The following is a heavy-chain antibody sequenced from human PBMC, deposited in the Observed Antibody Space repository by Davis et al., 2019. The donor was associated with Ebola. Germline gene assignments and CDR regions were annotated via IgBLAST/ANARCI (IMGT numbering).Heavy chain of an antibody. CDR3: ARDKGVTTSDSYFDY. Sequence: GGSLRLSCAASGFTFSSYVMSWVRQAPGKGLEWVSGISGSGGSTFYADSVKGRFTISRDNAKNTLYLQMNSLRAEDTAVYYCARDKGVTTSDSYFDYWGQGTLVTVSS. CDR1: GFTFSSYV. D-gene: IGHD4-11*01. J-gene: IGHJ4*02. V-gene: IGHV3-23*01. CDR2: ISGSGGST.